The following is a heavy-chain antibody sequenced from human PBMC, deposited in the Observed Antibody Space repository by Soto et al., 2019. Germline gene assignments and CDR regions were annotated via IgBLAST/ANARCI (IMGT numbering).Heavy chain of an antibody. CDR1: GGTFSSYA. CDR3: ARDLLQDYGDYQWDYFDD. J-gene: IGHJ4*02. V-gene: IGHV1-69*13. D-gene: IGHD4-17*01. Sequence: SVKVSCKASGGTFSSYAISWVRQAPRQGLEWMGGIIPIFGTANYAQKFQGRVTITADESTSTAYMELSSLRSEDTAVYYCARDLLQDYGDYQWDYFDDWGPGTLVTVSS. CDR2: IIPIFGTA.